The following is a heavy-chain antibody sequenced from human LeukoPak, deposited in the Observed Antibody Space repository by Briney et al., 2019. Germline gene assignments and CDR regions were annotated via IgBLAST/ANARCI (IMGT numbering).Heavy chain of an antibody. Sequence: SETLSLTCAVYGGSFSGYYWSWIRQPPGKGLEWMGEINHSGSTNYNTSLRSRVTISVDTSKNQFSLKLSSVTAADTAVYYCARAPYYDFWSGYYGSHYMDVWGKGTTVTVSS. V-gene: IGHV4-34*01. D-gene: IGHD3-3*01. CDR2: INHSGST. CDR1: GGSFSGYY. CDR3: ARAPYYDFWSGYYGSHYMDV. J-gene: IGHJ6*03.